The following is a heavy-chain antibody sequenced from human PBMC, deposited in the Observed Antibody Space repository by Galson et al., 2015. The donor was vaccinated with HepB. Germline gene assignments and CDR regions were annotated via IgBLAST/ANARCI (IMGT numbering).Heavy chain of an antibody. V-gene: IGHV1-46*01. CDR1: GYTFTSYC. Sequence: SVKVSCKASGYTFTSYCMHWVRQAPGQGLEWMGIINPSGGSTSYAQKFQGRVTMTRDTSTSTVYMELSSLRSEDTAVYYCARVTRARTGIVGATTGAFDIWGQGTMVTVSS. J-gene: IGHJ3*02. CDR3: ARVTRARTGIVGATTGAFDI. D-gene: IGHD1-26*01. CDR2: INPSGGST.